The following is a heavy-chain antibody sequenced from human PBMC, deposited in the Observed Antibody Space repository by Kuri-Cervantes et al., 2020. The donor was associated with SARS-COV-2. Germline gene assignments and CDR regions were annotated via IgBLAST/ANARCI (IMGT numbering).Heavy chain of an antibody. D-gene: IGHD6-6*01. Sequence: ASVKVSCKASGYTFTSYSISWVRQAPGQGLEWMGWISAYNGNTNYAQKLQGRVTMTTDTSTSTAYMELRSLRSDDTAVYYCARAVVGYSSSLGVPDNWFDPWGQGTLVTVSS. V-gene: IGHV1-18*01. CDR3: ARAVVGYSSSLGVPDNWFDP. CDR1: GYTFTSYS. CDR2: ISAYNGNT. J-gene: IGHJ5*02.